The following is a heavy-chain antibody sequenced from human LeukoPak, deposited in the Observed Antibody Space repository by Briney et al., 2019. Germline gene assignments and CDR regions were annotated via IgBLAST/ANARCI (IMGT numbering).Heavy chain of an antibody. Sequence: SETLSLTCTVSGGSISSGGYYWSWLRQHPGKGLEWIGYIYYSGSTYYNPSLKSRVTISVDTSKNQFSLKLSSVTAADTAVYYCARATHDFWSGYYTGYYYMDVWGKGTTVTVSS. CDR1: GGSISSGGYY. CDR3: ARATHDFWSGYYTGYYYMDV. D-gene: IGHD3-3*01. V-gene: IGHV4-31*03. J-gene: IGHJ6*03. CDR2: IYYSGST.